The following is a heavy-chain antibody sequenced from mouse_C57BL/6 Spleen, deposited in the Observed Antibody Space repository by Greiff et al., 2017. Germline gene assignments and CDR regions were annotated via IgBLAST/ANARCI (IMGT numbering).Heavy chain of an antibody. CDR1: GFSFNTYA. J-gene: IGHJ2*01. CDR2: IRSKSNNYAT. D-gene: IGHD1-1*01. Sequence: EVQLQQSGGGLVQPKGSLKLSCAASGFSFNTYAMNWVRQAPGKGLEWVARIRSKSNNYATYYAESVKDRFTISRDDSESMLYLQMNNLKTEDTAMYYCVSEFYGSSYGFDYWGQGTTLTVSS. V-gene: IGHV10-1*01. CDR3: VSEFYGSSYGFDY.